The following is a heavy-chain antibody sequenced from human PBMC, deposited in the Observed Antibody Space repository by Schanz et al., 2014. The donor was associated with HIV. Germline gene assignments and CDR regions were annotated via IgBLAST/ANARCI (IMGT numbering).Heavy chain of an antibody. V-gene: IGHV1-69*06. CDR3: ARRESDGALDV. Sequence: QVQLVQSGAEVKKPGASVKVSCKASGGTFSSHGIGWVRQAPGQGLEWMGGIIPMFGSANYAQKFLGRVSLTRDTSTSTVYMELRSLRSDDTAVYHCARRESDGALDVWGPGTTVIVSS. J-gene: IGHJ6*02. CDR1: GGTFSSHG. CDR2: IIPMFGSA. D-gene: IGHD2-21*02.